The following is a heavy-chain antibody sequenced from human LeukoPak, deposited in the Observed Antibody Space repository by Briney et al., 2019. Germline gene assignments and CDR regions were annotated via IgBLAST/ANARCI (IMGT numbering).Heavy chain of an antibody. CDR1: GLTFSSHA. Sequence: GGSLRLSCAASGLTFSSHAMHWVRQAPGKGLEWLAIVWYDGVNKYYADSVKGRFTISRDNSENTVSLQMNGLRVEDTALYYCASGPYRALDFWGQGTQVTV. V-gene: IGHV3-33*08. CDR2: VWYDGVNK. D-gene: IGHD3/OR15-3a*01. CDR3: ASGPYRALDF. J-gene: IGHJ4*02.